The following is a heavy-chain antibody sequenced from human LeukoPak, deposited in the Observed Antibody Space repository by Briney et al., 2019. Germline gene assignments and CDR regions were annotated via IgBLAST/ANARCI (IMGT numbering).Heavy chain of an antibody. V-gene: IGHV1-46*01. CDR2: IDPSGGST. J-gene: IGHJ6*02. Sequence: GALVKVSCKASGYTFTTYYMHWVRQAPGQGLEWMGIIDPSGGSTTYAQRFQGRVTMTRDTSTTTVYMELSSLRSEDTAMYYCARSIAGAMSSAYYGMDVWGLGTTVTVSS. D-gene: IGHD2-2*01. CDR3: ARSIAGAMSSAYYGMDV. CDR1: GYTFTTYY.